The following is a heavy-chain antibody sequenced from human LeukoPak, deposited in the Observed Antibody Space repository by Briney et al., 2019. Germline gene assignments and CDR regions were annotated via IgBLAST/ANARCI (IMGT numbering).Heavy chain of an antibody. CDR1: GYTFTGYY. D-gene: IGHD6-13*01. CDR2: LNPNIGGT. CDR3: TREIIGRTWYRAFDI. Sequence: ASVKVSCKASGYTFTGYYMHGVRQSPGHQLEWLGWLNPNIGGTSSAQKFQGRVTMIRDTSISTAYMELSRLRSDDTAVYYCTREIIGRTWYRAFDIWGQGTMVTVSS. J-gene: IGHJ3*02. V-gene: IGHV1-2*02.